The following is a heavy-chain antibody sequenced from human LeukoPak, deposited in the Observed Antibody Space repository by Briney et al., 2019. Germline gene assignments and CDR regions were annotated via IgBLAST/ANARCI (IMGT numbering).Heavy chain of an antibody. V-gene: IGHV4-39*07. Sequence: SETLSLTCTVSGGSISSSSYYWGWIRQPPGKGLEWIGSIYYSGSTYYNPSLKSRVTISVDTSKNQFSLKLSSVTAADTAVYYCARLGLRWLVACWGQGTLVTVSS. CDR1: GGSISSSSYY. CDR3: ARLGLRWLVAC. CDR2: IYYSGST. D-gene: IGHD6-19*01. J-gene: IGHJ4*02.